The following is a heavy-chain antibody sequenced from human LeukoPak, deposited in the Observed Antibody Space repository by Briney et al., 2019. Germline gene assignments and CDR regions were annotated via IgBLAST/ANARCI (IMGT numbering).Heavy chain of an antibody. CDR2: INPNNGGT. CDR3: ASRGGTYPKYYYMDV. V-gene: IGHV1-2*02. Sequence: ASVKVSCKASGYTFTGFYMHWVRQAPGQGLEWMGWINPNNGGTIYAQKFQGRVTMTGDTSISTAYMELSSLRSDDTAVYYCASRGGTYPKYYYMDVWGKGTTVTVSS. J-gene: IGHJ6*03. CDR1: GYTFTGFY.